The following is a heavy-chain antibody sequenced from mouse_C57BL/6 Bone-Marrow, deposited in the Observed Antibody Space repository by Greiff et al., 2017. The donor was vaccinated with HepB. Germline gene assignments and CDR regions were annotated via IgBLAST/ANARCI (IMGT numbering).Heavy chain of an antibody. CDR2: ISSGGSYT. CDR1: GFTFSSYG. V-gene: IGHV5-6*01. CDR3: ARQRLTPWYFDV. Sequence: EVQGVESGGDLVKPGGSLKLSCAASGFTFSSYGMSWVRQTPDKRLEWVATISSGGSYTYYPDSVKGRFTISRDNAKNTLYLQMSSLKSEDTAMYYCARQRLTPWYFDVWGTGTTVTVSS. J-gene: IGHJ1*03.